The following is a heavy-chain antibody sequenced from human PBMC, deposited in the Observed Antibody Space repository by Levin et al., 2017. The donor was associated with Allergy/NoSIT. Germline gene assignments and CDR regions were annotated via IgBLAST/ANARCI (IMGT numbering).Heavy chain of an antibody. J-gene: IGHJ6*02. CDR1: GFTVSSNY. D-gene: IGHD3-16*01. CDR2: IYSGGST. CDR3: ARWGTPDYYYYYGMDV. V-gene: IGHV3-53*01. Sequence: GGSLRLSCAASGFTVSSNYMSWVRQAPGKGLEWVSVIYSGGSTYYADSVKGRFTISRDNSKNTLYLQMNSLRAEDTAVYYCARWGTPDYYYYYGMDVWGQGTTVTVSS.